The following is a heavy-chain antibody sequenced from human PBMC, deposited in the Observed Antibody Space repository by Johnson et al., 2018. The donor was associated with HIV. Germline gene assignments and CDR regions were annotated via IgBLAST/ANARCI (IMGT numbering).Heavy chain of an antibody. V-gene: IGHV3-66*01. CDR1: GFSVSNNY. CDR3: ARGGGYSIAAPSDAFDI. J-gene: IGHJ3*02. D-gene: IGHD6-6*01. Sequence: MQLVESGGGLVQSGGSLRLSCGASGFSVSNNYMNWVRQAPGKGLEWVSVLYSGGNTYYVDSVRGRFTISRDNSKNTLYLQMNSLRAEDTAVYYCARGGGYSIAAPSDAFDIWGQGTMVTVSS. CDR2: LYSGGNT.